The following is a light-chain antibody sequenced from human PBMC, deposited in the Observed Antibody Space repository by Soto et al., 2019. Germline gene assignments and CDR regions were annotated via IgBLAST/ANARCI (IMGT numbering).Light chain of an antibody. V-gene: IGLV1-40*01. Sequence: QSVLTQPPSVSGAPGQRVISSCVGSISNIGAGYDLHWYQHLPGTTPKLLIYNNINRPSGVPDRFSGSKSGNSASLAITGLQPEDEADYFCQSYENNLTASKVFGGGTKLTVL. J-gene: IGLJ2*01. CDR1: ISNIGAGYD. CDR2: NNI. CDR3: QSYENNLTASKV.